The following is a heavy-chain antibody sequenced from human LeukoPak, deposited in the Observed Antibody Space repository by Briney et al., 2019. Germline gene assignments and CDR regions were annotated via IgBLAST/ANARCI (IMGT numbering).Heavy chain of an antibody. CDR2: ISGSGGNT. J-gene: IGHJ4*02. V-gene: IGHV3-23*01. CDR1: GFTFSSYG. Sequence: PGGSLRLSCAASGFTFSSYGMSWVRQAPGKGLEWVSAISGSGGNTYYADSVKGRFTISRDNSKNTLHLQMNSLRADDTAVYYCAKGDAVVVTASPGYWGQGTLVTVSS. CDR3: AKGDAVVVTASPGY. D-gene: IGHD2-21*02.